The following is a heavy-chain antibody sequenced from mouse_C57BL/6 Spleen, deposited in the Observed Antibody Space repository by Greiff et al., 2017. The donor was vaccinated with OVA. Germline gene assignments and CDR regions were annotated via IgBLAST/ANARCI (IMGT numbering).Heavy chain of an antibody. V-gene: IGHV3-1*01. CDR1: GYSITSGYD. CDR2: ISYSGST. Sequence: EVKLMESGPGMVKPSQSLSLTCTVTGYSITSGYDWHWIRHFPGNKLEWMGYISYSGSTNYNPSLKSRISITHDTSKNHFFLKLNSVTTEDTATYYCARGSYGSSAWFAYWGQGTLVTVSA. D-gene: IGHD1-1*01. CDR3: ARGSYGSSAWFAY. J-gene: IGHJ3*01.